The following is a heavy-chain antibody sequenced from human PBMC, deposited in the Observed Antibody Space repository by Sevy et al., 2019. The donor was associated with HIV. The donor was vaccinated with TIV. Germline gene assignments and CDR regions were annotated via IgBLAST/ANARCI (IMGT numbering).Heavy chain of an antibody. J-gene: IGHJ4*02. V-gene: IGHV3-21*01. Sequence: GGSLRLSCAASGFTFSSYSMNWVRQAPGKGLEWVSSISSSSSYIYYADSVKGRFTISRDNAKNSLYLQMNGLRAEDTAVYYCATDKGGYDPFDYWGQGTLVTVSS. D-gene: IGHD5-12*01. CDR3: ATDKGGYDPFDY. CDR2: ISSSSSYI. CDR1: GFTFSSYS.